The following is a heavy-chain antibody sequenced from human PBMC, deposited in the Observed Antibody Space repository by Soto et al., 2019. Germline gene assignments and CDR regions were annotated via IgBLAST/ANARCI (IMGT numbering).Heavy chain of an antibody. Sequence: EVQLLXXGGXXVQXXXSXXLXCAASXFTFSNYAMAWVRQAPGKGXEWVSAISASAISTYYADSVKGRFTIXXXXXXXXXXXXXXXXXAEDTAVYYCAKDHRGGWDSFDYWGQGTLVTVSS. CDR2: ISASAIST. CDR1: XFTFSNYA. D-gene: IGHD6-19*01. V-gene: IGHV3-23*01. CDR3: AKDHRGGWDSFDY. J-gene: IGHJ4*02.